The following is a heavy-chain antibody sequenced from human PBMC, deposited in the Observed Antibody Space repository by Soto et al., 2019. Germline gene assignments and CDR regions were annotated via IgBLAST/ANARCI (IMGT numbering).Heavy chain of an antibody. CDR1: GFNVSSSY. CDR3: ARGPHVGISTS. CDR2: IYSGGST. J-gene: IGHJ4*02. V-gene: IGHV3-53*01. D-gene: IGHD2-2*01. Sequence: GESLTSSCAASGFNVSSSYMSWVSQAAGKGLEWLSVIYSGGSTYYAESVKGRFTISRDNSKNTLNLQMNALRVEDTAVYYCARGPHVGISTSWGQGTLVTVSS.